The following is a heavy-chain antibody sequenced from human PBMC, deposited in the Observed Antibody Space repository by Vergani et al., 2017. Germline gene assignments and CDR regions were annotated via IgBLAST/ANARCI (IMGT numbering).Heavy chain of an antibody. CDR2: ISSSSSYI. CDR1: GFTFSSYS. CDR3: ARDLLPNYDFWSGYSHAYYYYYGMDV. V-gene: IGHV3-21*01. Sequence: EVQLVESGGGLVKRGGSLRLSCAASGFTFSSYSMNWVRQAPGKGLEWVSSISSSSSYIHYSDSLKGRFTISRDNAKSSLYLQMNSLRAEDTGVYYCARDLLPNYDFWSGYSHAYYYYYGMDVWGQGTTVTVSS. J-gene: IGHJ6*02. D-gene: IGHD3-3*01.